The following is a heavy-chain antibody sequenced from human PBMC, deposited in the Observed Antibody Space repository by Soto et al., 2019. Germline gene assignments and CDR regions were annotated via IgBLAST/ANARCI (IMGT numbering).Heavy chain of an antibody. Sequence: EASVKVSCKTSGYTFNSYYLHWVRQAPGQGLEWMGIINPSGGSTTYEQKFQGRVTMTRDTSTSTVYMELSSLRSEDTAVYYCARGLYGSGTRSAFDIWGQGTTVTVSS. CDR3: ARGLYGSGTRSAFDI. D-gene: IGHD3-10*01. V-gene: IGHV1-46*02. CDR2: INPSGGST. CDR1: GYTFNSYY. J-gene: IGHJ3*02.